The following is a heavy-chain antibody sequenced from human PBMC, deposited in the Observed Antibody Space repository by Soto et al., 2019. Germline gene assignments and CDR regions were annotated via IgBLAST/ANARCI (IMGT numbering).Heavy chain of an antibody. Sequence: EVQLVESGGGLVRSGESLRLSCVASGFTFSAYSMNWVRQTPGGGLEWIAHIDGGGVPTYYAASVKGRFTISRDKGKNSLYLQMNTLKGEDSGIYYCTRASSYAFDYWGQGALVTVSS. D-gene: IGHD2-2*01. CDR2: IDGGGVPT. CDR1: GFTFSAYS. V-gene: IGHV3-48*01. CDR3: TRASSYAFDY. J-gene: IGHJ4*02.